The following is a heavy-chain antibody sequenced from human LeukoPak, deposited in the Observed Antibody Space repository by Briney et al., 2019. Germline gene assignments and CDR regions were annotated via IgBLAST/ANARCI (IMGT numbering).Heavy chain of an antibody. CDR3: ATYKSGKNRNFDY. V-gene: IGHV4-39*05. CDR2: VYYTGSN. CDR1: GGSISSNNYY. D-gene: IGHD1-14*01. J-gene: IGHJ4*02. Sequence: KRPETPSLTCTVSGGSISSNNYYWGWIRQAPGKGLEWIGNVYYTGSNNYNPSLRSRVTISVDTSKNQFSLKLSSVTAADTAVYYCATYKSGKNRNFDYWGQGTLTTSSS.